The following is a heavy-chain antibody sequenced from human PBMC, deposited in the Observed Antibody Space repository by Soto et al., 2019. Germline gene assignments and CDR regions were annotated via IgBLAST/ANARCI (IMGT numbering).Heavy chain of an antibody. J-gene: IGHJ4*02. D-gene: IGHD2-8*01. CDR1: GFTFSRYW. Sequence: GGSLRLSCAASGFTFSRYWMHWVRQTPGKGLEWVSRITSDGCSTTYTDSVKGRFTISRDNAKNTVYLQMNSLGAEDTALYYCAKEVQNGGRQNFDYRGQGTLVTVSS. V-gene: IGHV3-74*01. CDR2: ITSDGCST. CDR3: AKEVQNGGRQNFDY.